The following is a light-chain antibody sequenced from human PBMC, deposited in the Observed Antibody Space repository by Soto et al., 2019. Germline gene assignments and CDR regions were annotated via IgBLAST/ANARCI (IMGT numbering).Light chain of an antibody. J-gene: IGKJ3*01. CDR3: QPRSNWPPEVT. CDR1: QSVRSS. V-gene: IGKV3-11*01. CDR2: DAS. Sequence: EIVLTQSPDTLSLSPGERATLSCRASQSVRSSLAWYQQKPGQAPRLLIYDASNRATGIPARFSGSGSGTAFPLTTSSLAAEAFAVYYCQPRSNWPPEVTFGPGTKVDIK.